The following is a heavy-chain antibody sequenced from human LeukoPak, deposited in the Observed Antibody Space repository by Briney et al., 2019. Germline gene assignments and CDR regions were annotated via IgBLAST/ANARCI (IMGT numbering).Heavy chain of an antibody. CDR3: SREDSSPSQLFDY. V-gene: IGHV4-34*01. D-gene: IGHD6-6*01. J-gene: IGHJ4*02. CDR2: INHSGST. Sequence: SETLSLTCAVYGGYFSGYYWSWIRQPPGKGLEWIGEINHSGSTNYNPSLKSRVTISVDTSKNQFSLKLSSVTAADTAVYYCSREDSSPSQLFDYWGQGNLVTVSS. CDR1: GGYFSGYY.